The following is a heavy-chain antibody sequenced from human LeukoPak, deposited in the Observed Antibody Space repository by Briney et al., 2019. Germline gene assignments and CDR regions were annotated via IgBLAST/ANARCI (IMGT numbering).Heavy chain of an antibody. D-gene: IGHD3-3*01. CDR1: GFTFSSYS. Sequence: GGSLRLSCAASGFTFSSYSMNWVRQAPGKGLEWVSSISSSSSYIYYADSLKGRFTISRDNAKNSLYLQMNSLRAEDTAVYYCARGGGFGYDFWSGQGSYYFDYWGQGTLVTVSS. CDR2: ISSSSSYI. J-gene: IGHJ4*02. CDR3: ARGGGFGYDFWSGQGSYYFDY. V-gene: IGHV3-21*01.